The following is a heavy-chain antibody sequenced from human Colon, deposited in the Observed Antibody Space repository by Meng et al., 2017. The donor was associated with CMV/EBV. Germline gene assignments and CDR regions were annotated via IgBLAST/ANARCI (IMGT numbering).Heavy chain of an antibody. J-gene: IGHJ4*02. D-gene: IGHD2-21*01. Sequence: ASVKVSCKTSGYIFTDYYIHWMRQAPGQGPEWLGWINPHSGDTKYAQKFQGRVTLTRDTSLTTAYLEVTSLRSDDTAVYYCVRGRVVGGGWGQGTLVTVSS. V-gene: IGHV1-2*02. CDR1: GYIFTDYY. CDR3: VRGRVVGGG. CDR2: INPHSGDT.